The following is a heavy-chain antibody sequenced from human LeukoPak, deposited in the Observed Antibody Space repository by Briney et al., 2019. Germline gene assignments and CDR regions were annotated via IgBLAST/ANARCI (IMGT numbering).Heavy chain of an antibody. CDR2: IYSGGST. V-gene: IGHV3-53*01. CDR3: AGQRGYSYGYYYYYMDV. D-gene: IGHD5-18*01. J-gene: IGHJ6*03. CDR1: GFTVSSSY. Sequence: PGGSLRLSCAASGFTVSSSYMSWVRQAPGRGLEWVSVIYSGGSTYYADSVKGRFTISRDNSKNTLYLQMNSLRAEDTAVYYCAGQRGYSYGYYYYYMDVWGKGTTVTVSS.